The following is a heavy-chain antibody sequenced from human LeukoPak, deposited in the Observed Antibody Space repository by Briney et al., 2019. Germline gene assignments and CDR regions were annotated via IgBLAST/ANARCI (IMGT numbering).Heavy chain of an antibody. Sequence: GASVKVSCKASGYTFTGYYMHWVRQAPGQGLEWMGRINPNSGGTNYAQEFEGRVTMTSDTSISTAYMELSRLRSDDTAVYYCASMTSSGWSSNWFDPWGQGTLVTVSS. CDR2: INPNSGGT. CDR3: ASMTSSGWSSNWFDP. V-gene: IGHV1-2*06. J-gene: IGHJ5*02. CDR1: GYTFTGYY. D-gene: IGHD6-19*01.